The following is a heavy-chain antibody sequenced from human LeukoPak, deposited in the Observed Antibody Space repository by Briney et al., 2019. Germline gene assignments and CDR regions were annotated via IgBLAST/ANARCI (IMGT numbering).Heavy chain of an antibody. CDR2: IYYSGST. J-gene: IGHJ5*02. V-gene: IGHV4-39*01. D-gene: IGHD2-2*01. CDR3: ARRWGTKRSKTRNWFDP. Sequence: SETLSLTCTVSGGSISSSSYYWGWIRQPPGTGLEWIGSIYYSGSTYYNPSLKSRVTISVDTSKNQFSLKLSSVTAADTAVYYCARRWGTKRSKTRNWFDPWGQGTLVTVSS. CDR1: GGSISSSSYY.